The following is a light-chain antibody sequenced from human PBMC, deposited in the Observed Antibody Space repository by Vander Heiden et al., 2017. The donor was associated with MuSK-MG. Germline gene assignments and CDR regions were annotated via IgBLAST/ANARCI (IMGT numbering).Light chain of an antibody. J-gene: IGLJ1*01. V-gene: IGLV2-23*02. Sequence: QSALTQPASVSGSPGQSITISCTGTTSDVGSYNLVSWYQHHPGKAPNLVIYDVTKRPSGISTRFSGSKSGNTASLTISGLQAEDEADYYCCSYASSSTFVFGTGTKVTGL. CDR3: CSYASSSTFV. CDR2: DVT. CDR1: TSDVGSYNL.